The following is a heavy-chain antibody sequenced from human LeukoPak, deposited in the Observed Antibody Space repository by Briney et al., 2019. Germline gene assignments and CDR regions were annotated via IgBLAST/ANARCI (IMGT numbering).Heavy chain of an antibody. CDR3: ATAPGSYYSDAFDI. J-gene: IGHJ3*02. D-gene: IGHD3-10*01. CDR2: FDPEDGET. V-gene: IGHV1-24*01. CDR1: VYTLTELS. Sequence: ASVTVSCKVSVYTLTELSMHWVRQAPGKGLAWMGGFDPEDGETIYAQKFQGRVTMTEDTSTDTAYMELSSLRSEDTAVYYCATAPGSYYSDAFDIWGQGTMVTVSS.